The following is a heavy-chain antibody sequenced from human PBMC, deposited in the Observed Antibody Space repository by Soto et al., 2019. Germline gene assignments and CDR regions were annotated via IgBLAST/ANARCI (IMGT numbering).Heavy chain of an antibody. CDR2: ISYDGSNK. Sequence: QVQLVESGGGVVQPGRSLRLSCAASGFTFSSYAMHWVRQAPGKGLEWVAVISYDGSNKYYADSVKGRFTISRDNSKNTLYLQMNSLRAEDTAVYYCATDTVTTGGAFGHRPYYYYGMDVWGQGTTVTVSS. J-gene: IGHJ6*02. D-gene: IGHD4-4*01. V-gene: IGHV3-30-3*01. CDR3: ATDTVTTGGAFGHRPYYYYGMDV. CDR1: GFTFSSYA.